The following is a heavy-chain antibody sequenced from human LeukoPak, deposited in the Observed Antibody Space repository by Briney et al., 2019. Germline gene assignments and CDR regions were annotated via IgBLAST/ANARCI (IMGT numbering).Heavy chain of an antibody. Sequence: SVKVSCKASGYTFTGYYMHWVRQAPGQGLEWMGGIIPIFGTGNYAQKFQGRVTITADKSTSTAYMELSSLRSEDTAVYYCARGHGSGSYGLYYMDVWGKGTTVTVSS. D-gene: IGHD3-10*01. CDR1: GYTFTGYY. J-gene: IGHJ6*03. CDR3: ARGHGSGSYGLYYMDV. V-gene: IGHV1-69*06. CDR2: IIPIFGTG.